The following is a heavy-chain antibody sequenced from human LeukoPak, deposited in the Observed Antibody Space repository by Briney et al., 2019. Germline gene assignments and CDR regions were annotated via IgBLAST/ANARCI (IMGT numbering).Heavy chain of an antibody. V-gene: IGHV4-61*02. CDR3: ARDIGSSWYAVWYDP. CDR1: GDSIISGTYY. Sequence: SETLSLTCTVSGDSIISGTYYWTWIRQPAGKGLEWIGRVYTSGSTSYNPSLKSRATMSVDTSKNQFSLKLSSVTAADTAVYYCARDIGSSWYAVWYDPWGQGTLVTVSS. CDR2: VYTSGST. D-gene: IGHD6-13*01. J-gene: IGHJ5*02.